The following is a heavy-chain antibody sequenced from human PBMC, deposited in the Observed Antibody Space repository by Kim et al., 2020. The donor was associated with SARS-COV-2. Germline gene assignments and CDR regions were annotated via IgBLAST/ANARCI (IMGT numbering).Heavy chain of an antibody. Sequence: SETLSLTCTVSGGSISSYYWSWIRQPPGKGLEWIGYIYYSGSTKYNPSLKSRVTISVDTSKNQFSLKLSSVTAADTAVYYCARDRLFAGWFDPLGQGTLV. V-gene: IGHV4-59*01. J-gene: IGHJ5*02. CDR3: ARDRLFAGWFDP. D-gene: IGHD2-21*01. CDR2: IYYSGST. CDR1: GGSISSYY.